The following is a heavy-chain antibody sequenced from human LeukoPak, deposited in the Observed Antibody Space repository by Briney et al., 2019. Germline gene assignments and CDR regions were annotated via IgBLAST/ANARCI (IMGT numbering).Heavy chain of an antibody. CDR1: GYTFTSYG. D-gene: IGHD3-22*01. CDR2: ISAYNGNT. CDR3: ARVEEYYYDSSGSYYFDY. Sequence: ASVKVSFKASGYTFTSYGISWVRQAPGQGLEWMGWISAYNGNTNYALKLQGRVTMTTDTSTSTAYMELRSLRSDDTAVYYCARVEEYYYDSSGSYYFDYWGQGTLVTVSS. J-gene: IGHJ4*02. V-gene: IGHV1-18*01.